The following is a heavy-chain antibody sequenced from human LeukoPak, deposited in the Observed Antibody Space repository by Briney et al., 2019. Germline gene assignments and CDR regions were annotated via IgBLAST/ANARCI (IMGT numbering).Heavy chain of an antibody. CDR1: GFTFDDYA. V-gene: IGHV3-9*01. Sequence: GGSLRLSCAASGFTFDDYAMHWVRQAPGKGLEWVSGISWNSGSIGYADSVKGRFTISRDNAKNSLYLQMNSLRAEDTALYYCAKGGKLLWFGELLSNWLDPWGQGTLVTVSS. D-gene: IGHD3-10*01. J-gene: IGHJ5*02. CDR2: ISWNSGSI. CDR3: AKGGKLLWFGELLSNWLDP.